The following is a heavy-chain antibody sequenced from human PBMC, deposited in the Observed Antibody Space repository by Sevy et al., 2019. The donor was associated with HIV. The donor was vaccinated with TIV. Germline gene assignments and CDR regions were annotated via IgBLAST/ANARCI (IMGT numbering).Heavy chain of an antibody. D-gene: IGHD3-10*01. J-gene: IGHJ5*02. CDR1: GGSISSSSYY. CDR3: AGRGGGVLWFGESSVGGWFDP. Sequence: SETLSLTCTVSGGSISSSSYYWGWIRQPPGKGLEWIGSIYYSGSTYYNPSLKSRVTISVDTSKNQFSLKLSSVTAADTGVYYCAGRGGGVLWFGESSVGGWFDPWGQGTLVTVSS. CDR2: IYYSGST. V-gene: IGHV4-39*01.